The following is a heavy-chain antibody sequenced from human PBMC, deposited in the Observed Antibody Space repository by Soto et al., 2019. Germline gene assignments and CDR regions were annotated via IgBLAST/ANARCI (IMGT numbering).Heavy chain of an antibody. J-gene: IGHJ4*02. CDR3: ATSIAVSRSYFDY. D-gene: IGHD6-19*01. CDR2: ISSSSDYI. CDR1: GFTLSRYT. Sequence: KAGGSLRLSCAASGFTLSRYTMNWVRQAPGEGLEWVSSISSSSDYIHYADSVKGRFTISRDNAKNSLYLQMNSLRAEDTAVYYCATSIAVSRSYFDYWGQGTLVTVSS. V-gene: IGHV3-21*01.